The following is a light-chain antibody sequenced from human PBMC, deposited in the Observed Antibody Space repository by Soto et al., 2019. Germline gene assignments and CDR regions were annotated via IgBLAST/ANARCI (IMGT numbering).Light chain of an antibody. V-gene: IGKV1-5*03. J-gene: IGKJ4*01. CDR1: QSISFW. CDR3: QQYDSYPLT. Sequence: DIQMTQSPSTLSASVGDRVTITCRASQSISFWLAWYQQNPGKAPKLLIYKASSLKSGVPSRFSGSGSGTEFTLTISSLQPDDFATYFCQQYDSYPLTFGGGTKVEI. CDR2: KAS.